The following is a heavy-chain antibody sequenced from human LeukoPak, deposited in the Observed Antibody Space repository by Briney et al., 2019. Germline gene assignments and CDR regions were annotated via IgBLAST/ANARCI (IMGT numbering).Heavy chain of an antibody. J-gene: IGHJ2*01. CDR3: ARSRERRRDGYNWDWYFDL. CDR1: GGSISSGGYY. Sequence: PSQTLSLTCTVSGGSISSGGYYWGWIRQPPGKGLEWIGYIYYSGSTNYSPSLKSRATISVDTSKNQFSLALRSVTAADTAVYYCARSRERRRDGYNWDWYFDLWGRGTLVTVSS. D-gene: IGHD5-24*01. V-gene: IGHV4-61*08. CDR2: IYYSGST.